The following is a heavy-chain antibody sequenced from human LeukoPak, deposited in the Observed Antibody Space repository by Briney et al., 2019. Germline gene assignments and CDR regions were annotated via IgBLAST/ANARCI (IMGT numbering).Heavy chain of an antibody. CDR2: INHSAIT. V-gene: IGHV4-34*01. Sequence: PSETLSLTCAVYGGSFSGSCWSWLRQPPGKGLEWLAEINHSAITNYNPSLKSRVTTSVHTSKNQFSLKLSSVTAADTAVYYCASCKTAPYYYYMDVWGKGTTVTVSS. J-gene: IGHJ6*03. CDR3: ASCKTAPYYYYMDV. CDR1: GGSFSGSC. D-gene: IGHD5-18*01.